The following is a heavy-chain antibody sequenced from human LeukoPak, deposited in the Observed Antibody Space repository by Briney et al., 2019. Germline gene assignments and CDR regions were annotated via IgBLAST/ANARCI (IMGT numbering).Heavy chain of an antibody. Sequence: RSLSLSCVASGFTFAVNDMSWVRQPPAKGLELVSNINRNGGRTGYIDSLKGRFTIFRDNTKKSLYLQMHSLVAADTTSYYCWRGKMVGATAWGGLDYWGQGTLVSVSS. CDR3: WRGKMVGATAWGGLDY. V-gene: IGHV3-20*04. D-gene: IGHD1-26*01. J-gene: IGHJ4*02. CDR1: GFTFAVND. CDR2: INRNGGRT.